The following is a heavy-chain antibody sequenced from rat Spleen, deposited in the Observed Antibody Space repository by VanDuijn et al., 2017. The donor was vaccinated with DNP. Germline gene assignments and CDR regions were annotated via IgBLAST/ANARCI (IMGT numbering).Heavy chain of an antibody. CDR3: TRDVDKGDY. CDR1: GFNFNDHW. J-gene: IGHJ2*01. Sequence: EVKLVESGGGLVQPGRSLKLSCAASGFNFNDHWMVWVRQAPTKGLEWVASITNSGDSTYYRDSVKGRFTISRDNAKSTLYLQMDSLRSEDTATYYCTRDVDKGDYWGQGVMVTVSS. CDR2: ITNSGDST. V-gene: IGHV5-20*01.